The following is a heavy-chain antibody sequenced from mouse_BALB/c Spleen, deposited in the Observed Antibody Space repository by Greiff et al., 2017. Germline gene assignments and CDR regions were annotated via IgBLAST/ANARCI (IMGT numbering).Heavy chain of an antibody. Sequence: VQLQQSGAELARPGASVKLSCKASGYTFTSYWMQWVKQRPGQGLEWIGAIYPGDGDTRYTQKFKGKATLTADKSSSTAYMQLSSLASEDSAVYYCARISRGDYYGSSYVGYAMDYWGQGTSVTVSS. CDR1: GYTFTSYW. CDR2: IYPGDGDT. V-gene: IGHV1-87*01. J-gene: IGHJ4*01. D-gene: IGHD1-1*01. CDR3: ARISRGDYYGSSYVGYAMDY.